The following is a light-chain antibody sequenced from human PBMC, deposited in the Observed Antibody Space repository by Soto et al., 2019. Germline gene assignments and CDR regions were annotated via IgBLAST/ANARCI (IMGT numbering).Light chain of an antibody. V-gene: IGKV3-11*01. CDR3: QQRSHWPFT. CDR1: QSVGSY. Sequence: EIVSTQSPATLSLSPGERATLSCRASQSVGSYLAWYLQKPGQAPRLLIYDASNRAAGVPARFSGSGSGTDFTLTISSLEPEDFAVYYCQQRSHWPFTFGPGIKIDIK. J-gene: IGKJ3*01. CDR2: DAS.